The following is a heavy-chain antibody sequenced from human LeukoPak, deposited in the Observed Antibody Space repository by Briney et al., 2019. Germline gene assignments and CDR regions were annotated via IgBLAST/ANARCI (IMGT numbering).Heavy chain of an antibody. V-gene: IGHV3-13*01. CDR1: GFTFSSYD. D-gene: IGHD3-10*01. CDR3: ARARMVRGDDPPYYYYYGMDV. CDR2: IGTAGDT. Sequence: PGGSLRLSCAASGFTFSSYDMHWVRHATGKGLEWVSAIGTAGDTYYPGSVKGRFTISRENAKNSLYLQMNSLRAGDTAVYYCARARMVRGDDPPYYYYYGMDVWGQGTTVTVSS. J-gene: IGHJ6*02.